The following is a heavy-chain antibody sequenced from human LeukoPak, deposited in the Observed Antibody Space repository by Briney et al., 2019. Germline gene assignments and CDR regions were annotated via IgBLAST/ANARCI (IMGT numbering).Heavy chain of an antibody. CDR2: IYASGSI. V-gene: IGHV4-4*07. CDR3: ARSARFNYFYMDV. J-gene: IGHJ6*03. D-gene: IGHD2-15*01. Sequence: PSETLSLTCSVSGASVTNFYWTWIRQPAGKGLEYIGRIYASGSIDYNPSLKSRVTLSVDSSSNQFSLNLTSVTAADTALYYCARSARFNYFYMDVWGKGTSVTVSS. CDR1: GASVTNFY.